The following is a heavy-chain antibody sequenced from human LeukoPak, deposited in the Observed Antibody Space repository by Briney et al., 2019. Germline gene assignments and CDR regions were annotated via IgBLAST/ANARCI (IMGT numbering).Heavy chain of an antibody. D-gene: IGHD3-3*02. CDR1: GGSINSYY. CDR3: SIRRNWYFDL. Sequence: PSETLSLTCTVSGGSINSYYWSWIRQSPGEGLEWIGCIYSSGSTNYNPSLMSRLTISVDTAKNQFSLELSSVTAADTAVYYCSIRRNWYFDLWGRGTLFTVSS. J-gene: IGHJ2*01. V-gene: IGHV4-59*01. CDR2: IYSSGST.